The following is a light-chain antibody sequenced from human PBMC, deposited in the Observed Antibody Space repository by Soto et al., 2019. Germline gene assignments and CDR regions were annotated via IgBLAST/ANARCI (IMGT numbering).Light chain of an antibody. CDR2: GAS. CDR1: QTVGSN. Sequence: VYPGEKAILPRRASQTVGSNLAWYQQKPGQAHRLLIYGASTRATGIPARFSGSGSETEFILTISSLQSEDSTTYYCQDDNSRPWRFGQGSKVAI. CDR3: QDDNSRPWR. J-gene: IGKJ1*01. V-gene: IGKV3-15*01.